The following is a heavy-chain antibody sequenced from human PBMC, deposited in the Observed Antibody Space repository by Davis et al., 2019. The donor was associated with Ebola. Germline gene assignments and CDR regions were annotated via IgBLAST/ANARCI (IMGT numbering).Heavy chain of an antibody. V-gene: IGHV1-3*01. J-gene: IGHJ4*02. D-gene: IGHD1-26*01. Sequence: KFQGRVTITRDTSASTAYMELSSLRSDDTAVYYCARGGGSYSADYWGQGTLVTVSS. CDR3: ARGGGSYSADY.